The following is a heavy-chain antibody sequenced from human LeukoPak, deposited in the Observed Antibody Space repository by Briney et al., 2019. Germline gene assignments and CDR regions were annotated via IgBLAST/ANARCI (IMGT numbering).Heavy chain of an antibody. CDR1: GFTFSSYW. D-gene: IGHD3-16*01. V-gene: IGHV3-74*01. CDR3: AKDLTRFWFDP. J-gene: IGHJ5*02. Sequence: HPGGSLRLSCAASGFTFSSYWMHWVRQAPGKGLVWVSRINSDGSSTSYADSVKGRFTISRDNSKNTLYLQMNSLRAEDTAVYYCAKDLTRFWFDPWGQGTLVTVSS. CDR2: INSDGSST.